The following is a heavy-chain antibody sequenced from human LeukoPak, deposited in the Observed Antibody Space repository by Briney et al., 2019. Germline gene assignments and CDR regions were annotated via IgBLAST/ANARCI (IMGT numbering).Heavy chain of an antibody. V-gene: IGHV4-59*01. CDR2: IYYSVST. Sequence: SETPSLTCTVSGGSISSYYWSWIRQPPGKGPEWIGYIYYSVSTNYNPSLKSRATISVDTSKDQFSLKLTSVTAADTAVYFCARDSGLRRWELSTIYNYGMDVWGQGTTVTVSS. CDR1: GGSISSYY. J-gene: IGHJ6*02. D-gene: IGHD1-26*01. CDR3: ARDSGLRRWELSTIYNYGMDV.